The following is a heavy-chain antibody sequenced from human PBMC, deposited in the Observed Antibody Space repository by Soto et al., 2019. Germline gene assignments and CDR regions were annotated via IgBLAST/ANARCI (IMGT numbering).Heavy chain of an antibody. CDR2: IYYSGST. CDR1: GGSISSIGYY. Sequence: QVQLQESGPGLVKPSQTLSLTCAVSGGSISSIGYYWSWIRQHPGKGLEWIGYIYYSGSTYYNPSLKSRVTISVDTSKSQFSLKLTSVTAADTAVYYCARDLVRGVPNSWGQGALVTVSS. V-gene: IGHV4-31*11. J-gene: IGHJ4*02. D-gene: IGHD3-10*01. CDR3: ARDLVRGVPNS.